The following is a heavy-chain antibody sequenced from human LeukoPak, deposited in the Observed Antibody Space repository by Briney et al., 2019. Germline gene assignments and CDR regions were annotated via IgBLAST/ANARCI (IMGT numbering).Heavy chain of an antibody. J-gene: IGHJ3*02. CDR3: AIMAGAGGWWTDDAFDI. CDR1: GFTFSSYA. V-gene: IGHV3-23*01. CDR2: ISGSGGST. D-gene: IGHD2-8*02. Sequence: GGSLRLSCAASGFTFSSYAMNWVRQAPGKGLEWVSAISGSGGSTYYADSVKGRFTISRDNAKNTLYLQMNSLRAEDTAVYYCAIMAGAGGWWTDDAFDIWGQGTMVTVSS.